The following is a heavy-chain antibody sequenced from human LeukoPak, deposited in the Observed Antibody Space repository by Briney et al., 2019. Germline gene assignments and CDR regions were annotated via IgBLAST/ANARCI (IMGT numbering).Heavy chain of an antibody. Sequence: SETLSLTCTVSGGSISSGGYYWSWIRQHPGKGLEWIGYIYYSGSTYYNPSPKSRVTISVDTSKNQFSLKLSSVTAADTAVYYCARFKERQGFDYWGQGTLVTVSS. D-gene: IGHD5-24*01. CDR2: IYYSGST. V-gene: IGHV4-31*03. J-gene: IGHJ4*02. CDR3: ARFKERQGFDY. CDR1: GGSISSGGYY.